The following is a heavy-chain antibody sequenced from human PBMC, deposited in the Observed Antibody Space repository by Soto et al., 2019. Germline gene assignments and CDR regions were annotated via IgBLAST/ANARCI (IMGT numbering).Heavy chain of an antibody. CDR3: AKDWGSLVVVAATPRFDY. CDR1: GFTFSSYG. V-gene: IGHV3-30*18. D-gene: IGHD2-15*01. J-gene: IGHJ4*02. CDR2: LSYDGSNK. Sequence: GGSLRLSCAAFGFTFSSYGMHRVRQAPGKGLEWVAVLSYDGSNKYYADSVKGRFTISRDNSKNTLYLQMNSLRAEDTAVYYCAKDWGSLVVVAATPRFDYWGQGTLVTVSS.